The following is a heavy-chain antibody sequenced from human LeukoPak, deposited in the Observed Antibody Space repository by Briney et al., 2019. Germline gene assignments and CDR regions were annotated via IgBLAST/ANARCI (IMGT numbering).Heavy chain of an antibody. J-gene: IGHJ4*02. CDR3: AKDPNPHYDFWSGYK. V-gene: IGHV3-23*01. CDR1: GFSFSTYG. CDR2: ISGSGGST. D-gene: IGHD3-3*01. Sequence: PGGSLRLSCAASGFSFSTYGMSWVRQAPGKGLEWVSTISGSGGSTYYADSVKGRFTISRDNSKNTLSLQMNSLRAEDTAVYYCAKDPNPHYDFWSGYKWGQGTLVTVSS.